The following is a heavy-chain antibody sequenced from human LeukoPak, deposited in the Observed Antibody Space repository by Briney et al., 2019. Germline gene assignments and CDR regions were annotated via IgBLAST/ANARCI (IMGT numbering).Heavy chain of an antibody. CDR1: GFTFSIYT. CDR2: ISGSVTGYST. CDR3: VKDFVRVVGTPDH. V-gene: IGHV3-64D*06. J-gene: IGHJ4*02. D-gene: IGHD3-22*01. Sequence: PGGSLRLSGSASGFTFSIYTMYWVRQAPGEGLEYVSTISGSVTGYSTYYADSVKGRFTISRDNSKSTLYLQMSSLGTEDTAVYYCVKDFVRVVGTPDHWGQGTLVTVSS.